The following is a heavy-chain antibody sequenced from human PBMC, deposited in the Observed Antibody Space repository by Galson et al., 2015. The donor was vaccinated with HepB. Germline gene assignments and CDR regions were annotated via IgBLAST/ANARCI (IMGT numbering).Heavy chain of an antibody. CDR1: GFTFGDYA. CDR2: IRSKAYGGTT. D-gene: IGHD6-19*01. Sequence: SLRLSCAASGFTFGDYAMSWFRQAPGKGLEWVGFIRSKAYGGTTEYAASVKGRVTISRDDSKSIAYLQMNSLKTEDTAVYYCTGGEGGWYVAYDYWGQGTLVTVSS. J-gene: IGHJ4*02. CDR3: TGGEGGWYVAYDY. V-gene: IGHV3-49*03.